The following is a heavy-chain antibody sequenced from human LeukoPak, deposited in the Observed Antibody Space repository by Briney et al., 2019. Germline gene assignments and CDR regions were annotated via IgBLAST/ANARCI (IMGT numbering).Heavy chain of an antibody. CDR1: GFTFSNAW. CDR3: TTEMATTESDY. D-gene: IGHD5-12*01. Sequence: GGSLRLSCAASGFTFSNAWMSWVRQAPGKGLEWVGRIKSKTDGGTTDYAATVKCRFTISRDDSKNTLYLQMNSLKTEDTAVYYCTTEMATTESDYWGQGTLVTVSS. CDR2: IKSKTDGGTT. V-gene: IGHV3-15*01. J-gene: IGHJ4*02.